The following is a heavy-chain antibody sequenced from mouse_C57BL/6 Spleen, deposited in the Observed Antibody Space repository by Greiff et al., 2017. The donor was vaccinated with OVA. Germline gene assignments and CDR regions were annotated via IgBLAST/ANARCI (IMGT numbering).Heavy chain of an antibody. CDR2: INYDGSST. V-gene: IGHV5-16*01. Sequence: EVQLVESEGGLVQPGSSMKLSCTASGFTFSDYYMAWVRQVPEKGLEWVANINYDGSSTYYLDSLKSRFIISRDNAKNILYLQMSSLKSEDTATYYCARDRALYGSSWYFDVWGTGTTVTVSS. CDR1: GFTFSDYY. D-gene: IGHD1-1*01. CDR3: ARDRALYGSSWYFDV. J-gene: IGHJ1*03.